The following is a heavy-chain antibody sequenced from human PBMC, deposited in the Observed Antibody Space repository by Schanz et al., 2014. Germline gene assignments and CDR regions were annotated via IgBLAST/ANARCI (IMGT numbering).Heavy chain of an antibody. J-gene: IGHJ6*02. V-gene: IGHV3-23*04. D-gene: IGHD1-26*01. CDR2: IKGSGGST. CDR1: GFTFSRNA. Sequence: EVQLVESGGGLVQPGGSLRLSCAASGFTFSRNAMNWVRQAPGKGLEWVSAIKGSGGSTYYAASVRGRFTTSRDNSKNTMYLQMNSLRAEDTAVYYCVKDLQRELLRDDHYYGMDVWGQGTTVTVSS. CDR3: VKDLQRELLRDDHYYGMDV.